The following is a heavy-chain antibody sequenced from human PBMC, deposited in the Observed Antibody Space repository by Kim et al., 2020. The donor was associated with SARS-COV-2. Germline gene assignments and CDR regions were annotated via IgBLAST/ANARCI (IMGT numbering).Heavy chain of an antibody. J-gene: IGHJ3*02. Sequence: ASVKVSCKASGYTFTSYGISWVRQAPGQGLEWMGWISAYNGNTNYAQKLQGRVTMTTDTSTSTAYMELRSLRSDDTAVYYCAREYYYDSSGPPHDAFDIWGQGTMVTVSS. CDR1: GYTFTSYG. CDR2: ISAYNGNT. CDR3: AREYYYDSSGPPHDAFDI. V-gene: IGHV1-18*01. D-gene: IGHD3-22*01.